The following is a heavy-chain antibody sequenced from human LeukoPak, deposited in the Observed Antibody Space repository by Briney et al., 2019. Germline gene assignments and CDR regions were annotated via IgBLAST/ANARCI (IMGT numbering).Heavy chain of an antibody. CDR1: GYTFTSYG. CDR2: ISAYNGNT. D-gene: IGHD3-10*01. J-gene: IGHJ6*02. CDR3: ARETTMVRGTHYYYGMDV. V-gene: IGHV1-18*01. Sequence: GASVKVSCKASGYTFTSYGISWVRRAPGQGLEWMGWISAYNGNTNYAQKLQGRVTMTTDTSTSTAYMELRSLRSDDTAVYYCARETTMVRGTHYYYGMDVWGQGTTVTVSS.